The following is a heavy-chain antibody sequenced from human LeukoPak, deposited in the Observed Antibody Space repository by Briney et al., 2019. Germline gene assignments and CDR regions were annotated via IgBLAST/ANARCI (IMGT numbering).Heavy chain of an antibody. CDR1: GFTFGSSA. CDR3: AKGGLSSRVFH. V-gene: IGHV3-23*01. D-gene: IGHD2-8*01. J-gene: IGHJ4*02. CDR2: FSRSGPDT. Sequence: TGGSLRLSCAASGFTFGSSAMSWVRQAPGKGPEWVSTFSRSGPDTYYADSVKGRFTIFRDNSKNTLYLQMNSLRAEDTAVYYCAKGGLSSRVFHWGQGTLVTVSS.